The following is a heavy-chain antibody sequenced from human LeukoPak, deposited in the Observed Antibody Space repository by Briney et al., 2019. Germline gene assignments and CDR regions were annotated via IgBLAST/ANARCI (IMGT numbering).Heavy chain of an antibody. CDR2: ISRSGDDT. CDR1: GFTFTSYP. CDR3: AKDQLLG. D-gene: IGHD3-10*01. V-gene: IGHV3-23*01. Sequence: GGSLRLSCAASGFTFTSYPMGWVRQAPGKGLEWVSSISRSGDDTYYAASVRGRFTISRDNSKNTLYLQMNSLRAKDTAIYYCAKDQLLGWGQGTQVTVSS. J-gene: IGHJ4*02.